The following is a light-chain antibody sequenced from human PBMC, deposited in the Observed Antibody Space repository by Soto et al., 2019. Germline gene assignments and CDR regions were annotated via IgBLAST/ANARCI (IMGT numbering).Light chain of an antibody. V-gene: IGKV3-20*01. Sequence: EIVLTQSPGTLSLSPGERATLSCRASQSVSSSYLAWYQQKPGQAPRLLIYGASSRATGIPDRFSGSGSGTDFTLTISRLEPEGLAVYYCQQYGSSPPGTFGQGTKVEIK. CDR2: GAS. CDR1: QSVSSSY. J-gene: IGKJ1*01. CDR3: QQYGSSPPGT.